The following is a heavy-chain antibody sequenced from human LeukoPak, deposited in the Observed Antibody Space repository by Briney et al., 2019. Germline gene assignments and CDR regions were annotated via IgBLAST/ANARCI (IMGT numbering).Heavy chain of an antibody. CDR1: GFTFSSYA. CDR2: ISYDGSNK. D-gene: IGHD4-11*01. Sequence: GRSLRLSCAASGFTFSSYAMHWVRQAPGKGLEWVAVISYDGSNKYYADSVKGRFTISRDNSKNTLYLQMNSLRAEDTAVYYCARGTVTTSAPPYSYYYGMDVWGQGTTVTVSS. V-gene: IGHV3-30*04. CDR3: ARGTVTTSAPPYSYYYGMDV. J-gene: IGHJ6*02.